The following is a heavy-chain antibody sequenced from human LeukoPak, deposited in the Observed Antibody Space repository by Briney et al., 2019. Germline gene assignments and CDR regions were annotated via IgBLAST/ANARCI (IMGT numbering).Heavy chain of an antibody. J-gene: IGHJ5*02. CDR1: GFTFSTFA. CDR2: LTFAVT. V-gene: IGHV3-23*01. CDR3: VREAGHCSRTSCVKSNWFDP. D-gene: IGHD2-2*01. Sequence: WGSLRLSCAASGFTFSTFARSWSRQAPGLGLESLSPLTFAVTHDADSVRGRFSIFAADSENTVYLQMNSLRAEDTAVYYCVREAGHCSRTSCVKSNWFDPWGQGTLVTVSS.